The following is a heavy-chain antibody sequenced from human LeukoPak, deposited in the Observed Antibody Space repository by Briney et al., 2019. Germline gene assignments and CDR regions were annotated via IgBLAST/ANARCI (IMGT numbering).Heavy chain of an antibody. CDR1: GYTFSGYY. CDR2: INPNSGGT. Sequence: ASVKVSCNASGYTFSGYYMHWVRQAPGQGLEWMGWINPNSGGTNYAQKFQGRVTMTRDTSISTAYMELSRLRYDDTAVYYCARDHSGSLGYWGQGTLVTVSS. CDR3: ARDHSGSLGY. V-gene: IGHV1-2*02. D-gene: IGHD3-22*01. J-gene: IGHJ4*02.